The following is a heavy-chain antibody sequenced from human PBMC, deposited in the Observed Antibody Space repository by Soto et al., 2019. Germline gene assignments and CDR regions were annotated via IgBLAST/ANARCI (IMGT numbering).Heavy chain of an antibody. V-gene: IGHV5-51*01. D-gene: IGHD2-21*02. CDR2: IFPIDSDT. Sequence: GESLKISCKGSGYTFTRNWIGWVRQMPGKGLEWMGIIFPIDSDTRYSPSSQGQVTISADNSISTAYLQWSSLKASDTAIYYCATPGGRDFNAFDVWGQGTMVT. CDR3: ATPGGRDFNAFDV. J-gene: IGHJ3*01. CDR1: GYTFTRNW.